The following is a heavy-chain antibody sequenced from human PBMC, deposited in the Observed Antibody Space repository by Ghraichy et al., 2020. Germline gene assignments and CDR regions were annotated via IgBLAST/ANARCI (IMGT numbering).Heavy chain of an antibody. CDR1: GFTFSSYR. J-gene: IGHJ6*02. D-gene: IGHD4-23*01. V-gene: IGHV3-48*02. CDR3: ARGSTVVMFFYNDGMDV. CDR2: ITSTSSTK. Sequence: GGSLRLSCVGSGFTFSSYRLNWVRQSPGKGLEWVAYITSTSSTKFYADSVKGRFTISRDNAKNSLYLQMNGLRDDDTAVYYCARGSTVVMFFYNDGMDVWGQGTTVTVSS.